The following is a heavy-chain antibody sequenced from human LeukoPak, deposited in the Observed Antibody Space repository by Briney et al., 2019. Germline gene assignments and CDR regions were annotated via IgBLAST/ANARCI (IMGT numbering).Heavy chain of an antibody. CDR3: AREIAGTVTTFADY. D-gene: IGHD4-17*01. J-gene: IGHJ4*02. Sequence: TGGSLRLSCAASGFTFSSYEMNWVRQAPGKGLEWVSYISNSGSTIYYADSVKGRFTISRDNAKNSLYLQMNSLRAEDTAVYYCAREIAGTVTTFADYWGQGTLVTVSS. CDR1: GFTFSSYE. CDR2: ISNSGSTI. V-gene: IGHV3-48*03.